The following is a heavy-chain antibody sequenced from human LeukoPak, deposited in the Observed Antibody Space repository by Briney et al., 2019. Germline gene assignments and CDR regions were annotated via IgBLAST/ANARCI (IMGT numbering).Heavy chain of an antibody. J-gene: IGHJ4*02. CDR1: GFTFSSYS. CDR2: ISSSSSYI. V-gene: IGHV3-21*01. D-gene: IGHD3-3*01. Sequence: GGSLRLSCAASGFTFSSYSMNWVRQAPGKGLDWVSSISSSSSYIYYADSVKGRFTISRDNAKNSLYLQMNSLRAEDTAVYYCARDGGGRSFDYWGQGTLVTVSS. CDR3: ARDGGGRSFDY.